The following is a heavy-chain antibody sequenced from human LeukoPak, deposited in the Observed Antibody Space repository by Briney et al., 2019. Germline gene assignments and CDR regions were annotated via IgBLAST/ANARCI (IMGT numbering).Heavy chain of an antibody. J-gene: IGHJ6*02. V-gene: IGHV3-30-3*01. Sequence: GRSLRLSCAASGFTLSSYAMHWVRQAPGKGLEWVAVISYDGSNKYYADSVKGRFTISRDNSKNTLYLQMNSLRAEDTAVYYCAREPLGSMDHYYYYGMDVWGQGTTVTVSS. CDR2: ISYDGSNK. CDR3: AREPLGSMDHYYYYGMDV. CDR1: GFTLSSYA. D-gene: IGHD2-2*03.